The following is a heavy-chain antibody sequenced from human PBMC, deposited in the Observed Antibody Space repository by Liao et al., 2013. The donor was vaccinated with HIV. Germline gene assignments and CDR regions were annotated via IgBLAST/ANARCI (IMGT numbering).Heavy chain of an antibody. D-gene: IGHD3-3*01. V-gene: IGHV4-61*02. CDR1: GGSISSVDYY. Sequence: QVQLQESGPGLVKPSQTLSLTCTVSGGSISSVDYYWNWIRQPAGKDWSGLGVSIPSGSTNYNPSLRSRVTMSVDTSKNQFSLKLSSVTAADTAVYYCARGTIFGPDYWGQGTLVTVSS. CDR2: SIPSGST. CDR3: ARGTIFGPDY. J-gene: IGHJ4*02.